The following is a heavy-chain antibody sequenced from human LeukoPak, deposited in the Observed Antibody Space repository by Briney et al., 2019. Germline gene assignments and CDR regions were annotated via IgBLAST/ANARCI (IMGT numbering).Heavy chain of an antibody. D-gene: IGHD5-18*01. CDR1: GGSISSGDYY. V-gene: IGHV4-30-4*08. J-gene: IGHJ4*02. CDR3: ARGGYSYGSQPDNFDY. Sequence: PSETLSLTCTVSGGSISSGDYYWSWIRQPPGKGLEWIGYIYYSWSTYYNPSLKSRVILSVDTSKNQYPLKLSSVTAADTAVYYCARGGYSYGSQPDNFDYWGQGTLVTVSS. CDR2: IYYSWST.